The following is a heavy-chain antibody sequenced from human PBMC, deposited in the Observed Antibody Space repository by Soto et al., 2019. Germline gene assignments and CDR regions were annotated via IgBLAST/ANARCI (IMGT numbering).Heavy chain of an antibody. CDR1: GGSFSGFY. CDR3: AGRYCSGGSCYLGAFDI. Sequence: QVQLQQWGAGLLKPSETLSRTCAVYGGSFSGFYWSWIRQPPGKGLEWIGEINHSGSTGYSPSLKSRVTMSVDTSKNPFSLKLSSVTAADTAVYYCAGRYCSGGSCYLGAFDIWGQGTMVTVSS. CDR2: INHSGST. D-gene: IGHD2-15*01. V-gene: IGHV4-34*01. J-gene: IGHJ3*02.